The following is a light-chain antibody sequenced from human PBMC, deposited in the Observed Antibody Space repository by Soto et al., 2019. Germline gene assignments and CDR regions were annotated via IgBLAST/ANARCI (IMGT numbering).Light chain of an antibody. CDR3: SSYASSSTHVA. J-gene: IGLJ2*01. Sequence: QSALPQPASVSGSPGQSITISCTGTSSDVGGYNYVSWYQQHPGKAPRLMIYDVGNRPSGVSNRFSGSKSCNTASLTISGLQAEDEADYYCSSYASSSTHVAFGGGTKLTVL. V-gene: IGLV2-14*03. CDR1: SSDVGGYNY. CDR2: DVG.